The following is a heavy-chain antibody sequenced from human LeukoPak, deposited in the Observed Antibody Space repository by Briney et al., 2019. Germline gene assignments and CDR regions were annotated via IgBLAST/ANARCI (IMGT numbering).Heavy chain of an antibody. CDR2: ISIGSSTI. J-gene: IGHJ4*02. Sequence: GGSLRLSCAASGFTFSSYSMIWVRQAPGKGLEWVSYISIGSSTIYYADSVKGRFTIFRDNGKNSLYLQMNSLRDEDTAVYFCARRGTSNFDYWGQGTLVTVSS. V-gene: IGHV3-48*02. CDR3: ARRGTSNFDY. CDR1: GFTFSSYS. D-gene: IGHD3-16*01.